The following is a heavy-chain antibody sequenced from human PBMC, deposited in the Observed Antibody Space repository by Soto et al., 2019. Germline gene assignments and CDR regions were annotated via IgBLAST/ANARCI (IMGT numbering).Heavy chain of an antibody. V-gene: IGHV3-33*01. D-gene: IGHD2-2*01. CDR1: GFTFSSYG. CDR2: IWYDGSNK. J-gene: IGHJ6*03. CDR3: ARDGADCSSTSCLPYYYYYMDV. Sequence: GGSLRLSCAASGFTFSSYGMRWVRQAPGKGLEWVAVIWYDGSNKYYADSVKGRFTISRDNSKNTLYLQMNSLRAEDTAVYYCARDGADCSSTSCLPYYYYYMDVWGKGTTVTVSS.